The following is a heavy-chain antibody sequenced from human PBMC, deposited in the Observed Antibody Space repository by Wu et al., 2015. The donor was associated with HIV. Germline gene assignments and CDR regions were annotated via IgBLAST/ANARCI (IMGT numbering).Heavy chain of an antibody. V-gene: IGHV1-2*02. J-gene: IGHJ4*02. CDR2: INPNSGDT. CDR3: ARVVIAFGGVIVSFDY. CDR1: GYTFTGYY. D-gene: IGHD3-16*02. Sequence: QVQLVQSGAEVKKPGASVKVTCKASGYTFTGYYIHWVRQAPGQGLEWMGWINPNSGDTGYAQKFQDRVTMTRDTSISTAYMELSRLRSDDTAVYYCARVVIAFGGVIVSFDYWGQGTLVTVSS.